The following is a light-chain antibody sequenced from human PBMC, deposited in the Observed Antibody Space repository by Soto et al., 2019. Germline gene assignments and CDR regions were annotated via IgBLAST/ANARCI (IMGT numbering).Light chain of an antibody. CDR2: DAS. V-gene: IGKV1-5*01. Sequence: DIQMTQSPSTLSASVGDRVTITCPASQSLSTWLAWFQQKPGKAPKLLIYDASNLESGVPSRFSGSGSGTEFTLTISSLQPDDFATYYCHQYNSYWTFGPGTKVEIK. CDR1: QSLSTW. J-gene: IGKJ1*01. CDR3: HQYNSYWT.